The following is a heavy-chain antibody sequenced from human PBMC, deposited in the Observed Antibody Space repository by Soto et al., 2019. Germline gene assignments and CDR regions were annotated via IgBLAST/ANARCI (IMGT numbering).Heavy chain of an antibody. V-gene: IGHV4-39*01. CDR1: GYSVSSSSYY. D-gene: IGHD3-10*01. Sequence: SETLSLTCSVSGYSVSSSSYYWGWIRQPPGKGLEWIGSIYYSGSTYYNPSLKSRVTISVDTSKNQFSLKLSSVTAADTAVYYCARAGGWFDPWGQGTLVTVS. CDR3: ARAGGWFDP. J-gene: IGHJ5*02. CDR2: IYYSGST.